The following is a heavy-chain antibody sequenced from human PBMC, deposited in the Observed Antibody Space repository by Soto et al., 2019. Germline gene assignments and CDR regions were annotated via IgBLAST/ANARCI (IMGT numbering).Heavy chain of an antibody. Sequence: NPSGSLSLTCAASGGTIYISGYYWGWNRQAPGRGLEWIGNIDYNGVTYSNPSLKSPVTISRDTSKNQFSLKLTSVTAADTVLYYCEKVLVGATGHTDSESWGPGTLVTVAS. CDR2: IDYNGVT. CDR1: GGTIYISGYY. J-gene: IGHJ4*02. V-gene: IGHV4-39*01. CDR3: EKVLVGATGHTDSES. D-gene: IGHD2-15*01.